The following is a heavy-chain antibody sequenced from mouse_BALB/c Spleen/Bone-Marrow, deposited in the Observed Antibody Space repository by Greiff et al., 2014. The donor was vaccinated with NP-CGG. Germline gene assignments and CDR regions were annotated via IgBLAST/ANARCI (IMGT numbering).Heavy chain of an antibody. CDR3: ARCNWDEYYAMDY. D-gene: IGHD4-1*01. J-gene: IGHJ4*01. V-gene: IGHV14-1*02. CDR1: GFNIKDYY. CDR2: IDPENGNT. Sequence: EVQLQQSGAELVRPGALVKLSCKASGFNIKDYYMHWVKQRPEQGLEWIGWIDPENGNTIYDPKFQGKASMTADTSSNTAYLQLSSLTSEDTAVYYCARCNWDEYYAMDYWGQGTSVTVSS.